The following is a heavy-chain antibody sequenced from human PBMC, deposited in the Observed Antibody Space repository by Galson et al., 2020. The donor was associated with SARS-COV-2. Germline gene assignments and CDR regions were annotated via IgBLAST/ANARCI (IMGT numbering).Heavy chain of an antibody. CDR2: IYYSGST. J-gene: IGHJ4*02. CDR1: GGSISSSSYY. CDR3: ASDSSSWTPFDY. Sequence: ETSETLSLTCTVSGGSISSSSYYWGWIRQPPGKGLEWIGSIYYSGSTYYNPSLKSRVTISVDTSKNQFSLKLSSVTAADTAVYYCASDSSSWTPFDYWGQGTLVTVSS. D-gene: IGHD6-13*01. V-gene: IGHV4-39*01.